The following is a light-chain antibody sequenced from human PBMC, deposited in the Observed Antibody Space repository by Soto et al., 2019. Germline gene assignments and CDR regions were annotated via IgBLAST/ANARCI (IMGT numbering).Light chain of an antibody. CDR2: DVN. CDR1: STDVGAYNF. J-gene: IGLJ3*02. Sequence: QSALTQPASVSGSPGQSITISCTGTSTDVGAYNFVSWYQQHPGKAPRLLIYDVNIRPSGVSNRFSGSKSGNTASLTISGLQAEDVADYYCCYYAGSSTRVMFGGGTKVTVL. CDR3: CYYAGSSTRVM. V-gene: IGLV2-14*01.